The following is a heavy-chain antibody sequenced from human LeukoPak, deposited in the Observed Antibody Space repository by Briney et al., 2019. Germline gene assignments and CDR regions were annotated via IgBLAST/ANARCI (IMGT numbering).Heavy chain of an antibody. Sequence: ASVKVSCKASGYTFTGYYMHWVRQAPGQGLEWMGWINPNSGGTNYAQKFQGRVIMTRDTSISTAYMELSRLRSDDTAVYYCAREVTRRDFWSGYLDYWGQGTLVTVSS. J-gene: IGHJ4*02. CDR3: AREVTRRDFWSGYLDY. CDR2: INPNSGGT. V-gene: IGHV1-2*02. D-gene: IGHD3-3*01. CDR1: GYTFTGYY.